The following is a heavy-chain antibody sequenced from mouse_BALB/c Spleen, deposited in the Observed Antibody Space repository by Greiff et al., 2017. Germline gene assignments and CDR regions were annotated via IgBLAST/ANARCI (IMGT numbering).Heavy chain of an antibody. CDR3: TRSYYGYALDY. J-gene: IGHJ2*01. V-gene: IGHV6-6*02. CDR1: GFTFSNYW. CDR2: IRLKSNNYAT. D-gene: IGHD2-2*01. Sequence: EVKLQESGGGLVQPGGSMKLSCVASGFTFSNYWMNWVRQSPEKGLEWVAEIRLKSNNYATHYAESVKGRFTISRDDSKSSVYLQMNNLRAEDTGIYYCTRSYYGYALDYWGQGTTLTVSS.